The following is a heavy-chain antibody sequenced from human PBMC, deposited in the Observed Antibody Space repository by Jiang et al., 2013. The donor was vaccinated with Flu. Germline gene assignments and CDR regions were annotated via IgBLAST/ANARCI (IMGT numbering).Heavy chain of an antibody. CDR1: GFTFSSYA. CDR2: IGRNGGSI. J-gene: IGHJ3*02. Sequence: GGLVQPGGSLRLSCAASGFTFSSYAMTWVRQAPGKGLDWVSVIGRNGGSIYYADSVKGRFTISRDNSRNTLYLQMNSLRAEDTAVYFCATELNAFDIWGQGTMVTVSS. V-gene: IGHV3-23*01. CDR3: ATELNAFDI.